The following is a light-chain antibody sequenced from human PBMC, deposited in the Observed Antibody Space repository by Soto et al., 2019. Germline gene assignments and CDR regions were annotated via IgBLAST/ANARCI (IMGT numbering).Light chain of an antibody. V-gene: IGKV3-20*01. CDR1: QSVSSSY. CDR3: QQYGSSLWT. CDR2: CAS. Sequence: EIVLTQSPGTLSLSPGERATLSCRASQSVSSSYLAWYQQKPGQAPRLLIYCASSRATVIPDRFSGSGSGTDFTLTISRLEPEDFAVYYCQQYGSSLWTFGQETKVDIK. J-gene: IGKJ1*01.